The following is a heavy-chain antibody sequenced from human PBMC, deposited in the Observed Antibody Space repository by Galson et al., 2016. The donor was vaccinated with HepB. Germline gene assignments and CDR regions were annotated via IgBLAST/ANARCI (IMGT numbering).Heavy chain of an antibody. J-gene: IGHJ5*02. CDR2: IYWDDDK. D-gene: IGHD3-10*01. Sequence: PALVKPTQTLTLTCTVSGFSLATSGVGVGWIRQTPGKALEWLGHIYWDDDKRYSPSLKTRLTITRDPSKNQVALTMTNMDPSDTGTDYCAHRALGAGGLGWFDPWGQGIRATVSS. CDR1: GFSLATSGVG. V-gene: IGHV2-5*02. CDR3: AHRALGAGGLGWFDP.